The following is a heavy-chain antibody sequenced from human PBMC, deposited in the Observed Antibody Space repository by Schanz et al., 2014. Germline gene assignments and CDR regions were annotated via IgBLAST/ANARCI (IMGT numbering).Heavy chain of an antibody. CDR1: GGTFSSYT. V-gene: IGHV1-69*02. Sequence: QVQLVQSGAEVKKPGSSVKVSCTASGGTFSSYTISWIRQAPGQGLEWMGRIIPVLAIADYAQKFRGRVTMTRNTSMSTAYIELHILTAEDTAVYYCARGRTFDYWGQGTLVTVSS. CDR3: ARGRTFDY. CDR2: IIPVLAIA. J-gene: IGHJ4*02.